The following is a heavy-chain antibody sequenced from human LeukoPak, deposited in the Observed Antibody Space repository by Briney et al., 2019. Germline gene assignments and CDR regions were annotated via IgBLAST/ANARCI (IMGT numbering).Heavy chain of an antibody. CDR3: ARDGGFFDWYFDY. Sequence: PGRSLRLSCAASGFTFSSYGMHWVRQAPGKGLEWVAVIWYDGSNKYYADSVKGRFTIFRDNSKNTLYLQMNSLRAEDTAVYYCARDGGFFDWYFDYWGQGTLVTVSS. CDR1: GFTFSSYG. V-gene: IGHV3-33*01. CDR2: IWYDGSNK. D-gene: IGHD3-9*01. J-gene: IGHJ4*02.